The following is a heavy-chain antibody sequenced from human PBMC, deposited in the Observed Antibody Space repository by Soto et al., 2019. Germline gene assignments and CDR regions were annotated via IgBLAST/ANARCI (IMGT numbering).Heavy chain of an antibody. CDR1: GGSISSYY. CDR2: IYYSGST. V-gene: IGHV4-59*01. CDR3: ERGGSLDAFDI. Sequence: PSETLSLTCTVSGGSISSYYWSWIRQPPGKGLEWIGYIYYSGSTNYNPSLKSRVTISVDTSKNQFSLKLSSVTAADTAVYYCERGGSLDAFDIWGQGTMVTVSS. J-gene: IGHJ3*02. D-gene: IGHD1-26*01.